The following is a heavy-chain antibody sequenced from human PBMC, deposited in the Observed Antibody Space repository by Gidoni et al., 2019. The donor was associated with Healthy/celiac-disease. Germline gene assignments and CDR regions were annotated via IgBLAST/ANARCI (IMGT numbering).Heavy chain of an antibody. CDR1: VFTFSSYA. CDR2: ISGSGGST. D-gene: IGHD2-2*01. J-gene: IGHJ4*02. CDR3: AKGRGYCSSTSCYVDY. Sequence: EVQLLESGGGLVQPGGSLRLSCAASVFTFSSYAMSWVRQATGKGLGWCAAISGSGGSTYYADSGKGRCTISRDNSKNTLYLQMNSLRAEDTAVYDCAKGRGYCSSTSCYVDYWGQVTLVTVS. V-gene: IGHV3-23*01.